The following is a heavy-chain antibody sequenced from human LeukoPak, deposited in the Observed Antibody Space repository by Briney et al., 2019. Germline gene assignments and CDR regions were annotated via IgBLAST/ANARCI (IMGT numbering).Heavy chain of an antibody. V-gene: IGHV3-43D*03. Sequence: GGSLRLSCAASGFTFDDYAMHWVRQAPGKGLEWVSLISWDGGSTYYADSVKGRFTISRDNSKNSLYLQMNSLRAEDTALYYCAKGKYSSSPQYYFDYWGQGTLVTVSS. J-gene: IGHJ4*02. CDR2: ISWDGGST. CDR3: AKGKYSSSPQYYFDY. CDR1: GFTFDDYA. D-gene: IGHD6-6*01.